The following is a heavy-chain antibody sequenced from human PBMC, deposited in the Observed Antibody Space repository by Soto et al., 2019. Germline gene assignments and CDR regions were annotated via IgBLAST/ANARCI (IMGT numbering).Heavy chain of an antibody. V-gene: IGHV3-30-3*01. CDR2: ISYDGSNK. J-gene: IGHJ4*02. CDR1: GFTFSSYA. CDR3: ASSGISVMVYAILGAPGY. D-gene: IGHD2-8*01. Sequence: PGGSLRLSCAASGFTFSSYAMHWVRQAPGKGLEWVAVISYDGSNKYYADSVKGRFTISRDNSKNTLYLQMNSLRAEDTAVYYCASSGISVMVYAILGAPGYWGQGTLVTVSS.